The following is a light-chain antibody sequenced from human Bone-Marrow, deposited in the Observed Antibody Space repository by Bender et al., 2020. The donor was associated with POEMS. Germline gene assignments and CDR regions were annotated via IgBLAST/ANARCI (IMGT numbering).Light chain of an antibody. CDR1: DSNFGGNN. CDR2: SNY. V-gene: IGLV1-44*01. CDR3: YSYAGTNTLL. J-gene: IGLJ2*01. Sequence: QSVLTQPPSASGTPGQSVIISCSGTDSNFGGNNVNWYQHLPGTAPRLVVYSNYQRPSGVPARFSGSKSANTASLTISGLLAEDEADYHCYSYAGTNTLLFGGGTKVTVI.